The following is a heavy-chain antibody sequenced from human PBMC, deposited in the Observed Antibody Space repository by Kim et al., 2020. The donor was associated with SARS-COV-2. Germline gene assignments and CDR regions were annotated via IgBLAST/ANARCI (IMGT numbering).Heavy chain of an antibody. J-gene: IGHJ5*02. CDR2: IDWDGDK. CDR3: ARYPWGLGFDP. CDR1: GFSLSTSGMC. V-gene: IGHV2-70*01. Sequence: SVPTLVNPTQTITLTCTLSGFSLSTSGMCLSWILQPPGTALEWLALIDWDGDKYYSTSLKTRPTISKDTSKNQVVLTMTYMDPVDTATYYCARYPWGLGFDPGGQGNLVTVTS. D-gene: IGHD7-27*01.